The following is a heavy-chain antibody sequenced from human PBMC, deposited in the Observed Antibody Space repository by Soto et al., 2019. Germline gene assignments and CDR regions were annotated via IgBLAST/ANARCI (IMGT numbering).Heavy chain of an antibody. D-gene: IGHD3-22*01. J-gene: IGHJ5*02. CDR3: ARERDYYDSSAWFDP. V-gene: IGHV4-30-4*01. Sequence: QVQLQESGPGLVKPSQTLSLTCTVSGGSISSGDYYWSWIRQPPGKGLEWIGYIYYSGSTYYNPSLKSRVTLTVDTSKIQVSLKLSSVTAADTAVYYCARERDYYDSSAWFDPWGQGTLVTVSS. CDR1: GGSISSGDYY. CDR2: IYYSGST.